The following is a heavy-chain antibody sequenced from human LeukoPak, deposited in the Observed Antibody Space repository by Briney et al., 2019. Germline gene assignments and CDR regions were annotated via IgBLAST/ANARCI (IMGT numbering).Heavy chain of an antibody. CDR1: GFSVSSNY. V-gene: IGHV3-53*01. J-gene: IGHJ4*02. CDR2: IYSVSDT. D-gene: IGHD3-22*01. CDR3: ARWGYDSSGSYWDN. Sequence: GGSLRLSCAASGFSVSSNYMTWVRQTPGKGLQWVSVIYSVSDTFYADSVKGRFTISRDNSKNTVSLQMNSLRADDTAVYYCARWGYDSSGSYWDNWGQGTLVTVSS.